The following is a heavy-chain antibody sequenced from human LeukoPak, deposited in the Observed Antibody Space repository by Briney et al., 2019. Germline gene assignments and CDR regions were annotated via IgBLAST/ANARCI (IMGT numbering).Heavy chain of an antibody. D-gene: IGHD5-18*01. V-gene: IGHV3-23*01. CDR3: ATGGWIQLWFGDY. CDR2: ISGSGGST. J-gene: IGHJ4*02. CDR1: GXTFSSYA. Sequence: PGGSLRLSRAASGXTFSSYAMSWVRQAPGKGLEWVSAISGSGGSTYYADSVKGRFTISRDNSKNTLYLQMNSLRAEDTAVYYCATGGWIQLWFGDYWGQGTLVTVSS.